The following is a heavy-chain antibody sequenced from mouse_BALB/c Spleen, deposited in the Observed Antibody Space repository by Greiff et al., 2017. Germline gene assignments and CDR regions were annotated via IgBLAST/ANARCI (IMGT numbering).Heavy chain of an antibody. Sequence: EVQLQQSGAELVRSGASVKLSCTASGFNIKDYYMHWVKQRPEQGLEWIGWIDPENGDTEYAPKFQGKATMTADTSSNTAYLQLSSLTSEDTAVYYCNAGSSGYAFDYWGQGTTLTVSS. CDR2: IDPENGDT. V-gene: IGHV14-4*02. CDR3: NAGSSGYAFDY. D-gene: IGHD3-1*01. J-gene: IGHJ2*01. CDR1: GFNIKDYY.